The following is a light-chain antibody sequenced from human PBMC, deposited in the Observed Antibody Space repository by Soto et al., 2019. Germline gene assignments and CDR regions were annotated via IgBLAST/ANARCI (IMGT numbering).Light chain of an antibody. CDR1: SSNVGGYNY. CDR2: DLN. V-gene: IGLV2-14*03. J-gene: IGLJ2*01. Sequence: QSVLTQPPSVSGSPGQTVSISCTGTSSNVGGYNYVSWFQQHPGKAPKLMIFDLNSRPPGLSNRFSGSKSGNTASLTISGLQAEDEAGYDCSSFTSTTALIFGGGTKLTVL. CDR3: SSFTSTTALI.